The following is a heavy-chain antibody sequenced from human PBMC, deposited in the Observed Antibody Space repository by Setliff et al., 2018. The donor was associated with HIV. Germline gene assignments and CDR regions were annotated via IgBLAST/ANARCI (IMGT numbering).Heavy chain of an antibody. CDR3: ARDIPFGDLLMLQAYMDV. J-gene: IGHJ6*04. D-gene: IGHD3-10*01. CDR1: GFTFDDHG. CDR2: INWNGGST. Sequence: SGGSLRLSCAASGFTFDDHGMTWVRQAPGKGPEWVSSINWNGGSTGYADSVKGRFTISRDNAKNSLYLQMNSLRAEDTALYYCARDIPFGDLLMLQAYMDVWGKGTTVTVSS. V-gene: IGHV3-20*04.